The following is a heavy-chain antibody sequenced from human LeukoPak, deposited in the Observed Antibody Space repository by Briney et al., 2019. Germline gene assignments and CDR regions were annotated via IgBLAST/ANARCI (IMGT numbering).Heavy chain of an antibody. CDR2: ISSSSSTI. CDR1: GFTFSSYS. D-gene: IGHD2-2*01. Sequence: GGSLRLSCAASGFTFSSYSRNWVRQAPGKGLEWVSYISSSSSTIYYADSVKGRFTISRDNAKNSLYLQMNSLRAEDTAVYYCARDRYCSSTSCSTGAWFDPWGQGTLVTVSS. V-gene: IGHV3-48*01. CDR3: ARDRYCSSTSCSTGAWFDP. J-gene: IGHJ5*02.